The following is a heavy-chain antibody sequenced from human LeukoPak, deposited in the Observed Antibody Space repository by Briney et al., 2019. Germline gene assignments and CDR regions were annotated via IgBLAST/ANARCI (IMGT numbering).Heavy chain of an antibody. CDR2: IGSSGVST. Sequence: GGSLRLSCAASGFNFRDAAMTWVRQAPGKGLEWVSLIGSSGVSTHYVESVKGRFTISRDNSKNTLSLQMNSLRVEDTAIYYCARADRTSWFDYWGQGILVTVSS. CDR3: ARADRTSWFDY. D-gene: IGHD2-2*01. V-gene: IGHV3-23*01. J-gene: IGHJ4*02. CDR1: GFNFRDAA.